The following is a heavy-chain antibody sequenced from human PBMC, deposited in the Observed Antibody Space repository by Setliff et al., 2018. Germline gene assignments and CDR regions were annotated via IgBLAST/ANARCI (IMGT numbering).Heavy chain of an antibody. CDR2: ISVYNGDT. CDR3: ARAPSVELVTIRTNSWFTY. V-gene: IGHV1-18*01. D-gene: IGHD5-18*01. CDR1: GYTFRNYA. Sequence: ASVKVSCKASGYTFRNYAFAWVRQAPGQGLERVGRISVYNGDTNYAQKFQGRVTLTTDTSTSTAYMELRSLTPDDSAFYYCARAPSVELVTIRTNSWFTYWGQGTLVTVSS. J-gene: IGHJ4*02.